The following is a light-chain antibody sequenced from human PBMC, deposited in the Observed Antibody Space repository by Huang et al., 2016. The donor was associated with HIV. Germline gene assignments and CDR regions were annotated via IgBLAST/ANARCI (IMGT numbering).Light chain of an antibody. Sequence: EIVMTQSPATLSVSPGERATLSCRASQSIINNLAWYQQKPGQAPRLLIYGASTRASSSPARFSGSGSGTEFTLTISRLQSEDFAVYYCQQYNNWPPSTFGGGTKVDIK. CDR3: QQYNNWPPST. J-gene: IGKJ4*01. V-gene: IGKV3-15*01. CDR1: QSIINN. CDR2: GAS.